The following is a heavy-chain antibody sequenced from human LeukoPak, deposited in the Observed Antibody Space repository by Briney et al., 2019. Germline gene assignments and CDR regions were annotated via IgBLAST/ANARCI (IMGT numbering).Heavy chain of an antibody. D-gene: IGHD2-15*01. Sequence: GGPLRLSCAASGFTFSSYAMSWVRQAPGKGLEWVSAISGSGGSTYYADSVKGRFTISRDNSKNTLYLQMNSLRAEDTAVYYCAKDYESGDIVVVVAAFDYFDYWGQGTLVTVSS. CDR1: GFTFSSYA. CDR2: ISGSGGST. CDR3: AKDYESGDIVVVVAAFDYFDY. J-gene: IGHJ4*02. V-gene: IGHV3-23*01.